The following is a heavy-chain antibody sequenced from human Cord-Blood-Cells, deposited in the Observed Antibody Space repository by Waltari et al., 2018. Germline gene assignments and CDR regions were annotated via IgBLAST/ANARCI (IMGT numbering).Heavy chain of an antibody. J-gene: IGHJ3*02. Sequence: QLQLQQSGPGLVKPSQTLSLTCAISGHSVSSTSAAWNWIRQSPSRGLEWLGRTYYRSKWYNDYAVSVKSRITINPDTSKNQFSLQLNSVTPEDTAVYYCARDKRGYSSSSGFDAFDIWGQGTMVTVSS. CDR3: ARDKRGYSSSSGFDAFDI. V-gene: IGHV6-1*01. CDR2: TYYRSKWYN. D-gene: IGHD6-6*01. CDR1: GHSVSSTSAA.